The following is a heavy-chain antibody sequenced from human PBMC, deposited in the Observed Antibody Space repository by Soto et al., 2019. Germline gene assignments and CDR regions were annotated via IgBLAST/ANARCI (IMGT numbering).Heavy chain of an antibody. CDR3: VHRSGMGGNSWIPGY. V-gene: IGHV2-5*02. CDR1: GFSLSTSGVG. CDR2: IYWDDDK. D-gene: IGHD6-13*01. J-gene: IGHJ4*02. Sequence: QITLKESGPTLVKPTQTLTLTCTFSGFSLSTSGVGVGWIRQPPGKALEWLALIYWDDDKRYSPSLKSRLTLTKDPSKNRVVLTMTNMDPVDTATYYCVHRSGMGGNSWIPGYWGQGALVTVSS.